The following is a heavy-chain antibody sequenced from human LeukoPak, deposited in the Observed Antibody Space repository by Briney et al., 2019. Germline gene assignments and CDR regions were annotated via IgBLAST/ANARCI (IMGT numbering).Heavy chain of an antibody. J-gene: IGHJ4*02. CDR3: ARDFGGLRWNYYFDY. CDR1: GFTFSSYA. CDR2: ISHDGSNK. Sequence: GGSLRLSCAASGFTFSSYAMSWVRQAPGKGLEWVAIISHDGSNKYHADSVKGRFTISRDNSKNTLYLQMNSLIDEDTAVYLCARDFGGLRWNYYFDYWGQGTLVTVSS. V-gene: IGHV3-30*04. D-gene: IGHD4-23*01.